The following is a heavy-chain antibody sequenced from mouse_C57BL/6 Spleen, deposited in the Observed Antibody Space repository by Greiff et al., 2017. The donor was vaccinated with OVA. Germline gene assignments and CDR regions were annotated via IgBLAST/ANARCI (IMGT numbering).Heavy chain of an antibody. Sequence: VKLMESGAELVKPGASVKISCKASGYAFSSYWMNWVKQRPGKGLEWIGQIYPGDGDTNYNGKFKGKATLTADKSSSTAYMQLSSLTSEDSAVYFCASVYDYDGDYAMDYWGQGTSVTVSS. V-gene: IGHV1-80*01. J-gene: IGHJ4*01. CDR1: GYAFSSYW. D-gene: IGHD2-4*01. CDR3: ASVYDYDGDYAMDY. CDR2: IYPGDGDT.